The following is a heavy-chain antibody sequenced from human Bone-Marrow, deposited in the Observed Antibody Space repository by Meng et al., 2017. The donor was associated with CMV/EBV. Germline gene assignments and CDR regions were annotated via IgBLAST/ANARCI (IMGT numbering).Heavy chain of an antibody. CDR3: TRGRRMYSTSWLPFDY. CDR2: INHSGST. Sequence: SETLSLTCAVYGGSFSDYYWAWIRQPPEKGLEWIGEINHSGSTNHNPSLKSRVTISVDTSKKQFSLKLTSVTAADTAMYYCTRGRRMYSTSWLPFDYWGQGTLVTVSS. D-gene: IGHD6-13*01. CDR1: GGSFSDYY. V-gene: IGHV4-34*01. J-gene: IGHJ4*02.